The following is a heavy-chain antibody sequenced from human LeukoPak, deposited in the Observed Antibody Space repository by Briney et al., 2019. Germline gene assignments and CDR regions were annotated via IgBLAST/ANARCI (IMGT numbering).Heavy chain of an antibody. J-gene: IGHJ1*01. V-gene: IGHV3-15*01. CDR3: TTDQFIYYDSSGYYYKTEYFQH. Sequence: GGSLRLSRAASGFTFSNAWMSWVRQAPGKGLEWVGRIKSKTDGGTTDYAAPVKGRFTISRDDSKNTLYLQMNSLKTEDTAVYYCTTDQFIYYDSSGYYYKTEYFQHWGQGTLVTVSS. CDR1: GFTFSNAW. D-gene: IGHD3-22*01. CDR2: IKSKTDGGTT.